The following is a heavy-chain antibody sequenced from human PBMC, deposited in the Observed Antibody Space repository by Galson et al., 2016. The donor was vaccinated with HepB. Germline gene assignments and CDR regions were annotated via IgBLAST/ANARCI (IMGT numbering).Heavy chain of an antibody. V-gene: IGHV4-31*03. J-gene: IGHJ5*02. CDR1: GDSVSSGTDF. Sequence: TLSLTCNVSGDSVSSGTDFWTWIRQHPGKGLEWIGHIYYNGATYYNPSLKSRVSMSLDASKNQFSLNLNSVTAADTAVYYCAKDSTRFDPWGQGTLVTVSS. CDR2: IYYNGAT. CDR3: AKDSTRFDP.